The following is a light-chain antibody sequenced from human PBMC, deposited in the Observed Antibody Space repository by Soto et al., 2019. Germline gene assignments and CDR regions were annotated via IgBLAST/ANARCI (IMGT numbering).Light chain of an antibody. CDR3: SSYTSSTTLKV. Sequence: QSVLTQPASVSGSPGQSITISCTRTSSDVGGYNYVSWYQQHPGKAPKLIIYDVSNRPSGVSNRFSGSKSGNTASLTISGLQAEDEADYYCSSYTSSTTLKVFGGGTKLTVL. V-gene: IGLV2-14*01. J-gene: IGLJ2*01. CDR1: SSDVGGYNY. CDR2: DVS.